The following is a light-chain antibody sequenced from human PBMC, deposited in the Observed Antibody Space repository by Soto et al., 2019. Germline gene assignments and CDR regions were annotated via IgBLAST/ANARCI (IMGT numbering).Light chain of an antibody. CDR2: GTS. J-gene: IGKJ2*01. Sequence: EIVMTQSPVALSVSPGERAALSCRASQSVGRNFAWYHQRPGQAPRVLIYGTSTRATGVPARFSGSGSGTDFTLTISSLQSEDLAVYYCQHYNNWQSTFSQRTRLEI. V-gene: IGKV3-15*01. CDR3: QHYNNWQST. CDR1: QSVGRN.